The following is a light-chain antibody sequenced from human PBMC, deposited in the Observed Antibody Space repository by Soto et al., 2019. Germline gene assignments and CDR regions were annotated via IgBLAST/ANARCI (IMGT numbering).Light chain of an antibody. CDR1: SSDVGRYRY. V-gene: IGLV2-14*01. CDR3: ASYTTSSTLV. Sequence: QSALTQPPSVSGSPGQSITISCTGSSSDVGRYRYVAWYQHHPGKAHKLMIYEVTNRPSGISNRFSGSTSGNTASLTISGLQAEDEADYFCASYTTSSTLVFGTGTKLTVL. J-gene: IGLJ1*01. CDR2: EVT.